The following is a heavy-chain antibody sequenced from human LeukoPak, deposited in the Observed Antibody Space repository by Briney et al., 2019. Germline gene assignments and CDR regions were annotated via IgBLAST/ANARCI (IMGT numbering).Heavy chain of an antibody. CDR3: GRDRLWEFRGFDV. Sequence: PGGSLRLSCAASGFPFSNYWMTWVRQAPGKGLEWVADISHDGSEIFHVDSVRGRFTFSRDNAKNSLYLQMNSLRVEDTAIYYCGRDRLWEFRGFDVWGQGTLVTVSS. J-gene: IGHJ3*01. CDR1: GFPFSNYW. D-gene: IGHD3-16*01. CDR2: ISHDGSEI. V-gene: IGHV3-7*04.